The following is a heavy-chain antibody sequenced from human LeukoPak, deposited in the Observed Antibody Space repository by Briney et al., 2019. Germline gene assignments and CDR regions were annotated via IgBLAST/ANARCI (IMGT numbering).Heavy chain of an antibody. D-gene: IGHD6-19*01. V-gene: IGHV3-33*01. CDR3: ARDLGYSSGHPFDY. J-gene: IGHJ4*02. CDR1: GFTFSSHS. CDR2: MWGDGSNK. Sequence: GRSLRLSCAVSGFTFSSHSMHWVRQAPGKGLEWVALMWGDGSNKYYADSVKGRFTISRDNSKNTLYLQMNSLRAEDTAVYYCARDLGYSSGHPFDYWGQGTLVTVSS.